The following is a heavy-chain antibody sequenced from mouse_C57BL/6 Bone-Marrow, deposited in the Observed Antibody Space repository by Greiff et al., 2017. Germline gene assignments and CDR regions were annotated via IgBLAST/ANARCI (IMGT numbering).Heavy chain of an antibody. J-gene: IGHJ3*01. V-gene: IGHV1-69*01. CDR3: ARSIYDGYWAY. D-gene: IGHD2-3*01. CDR1: GYTFTSYW. CDR2: IDPSDSYT. Sequence: VQLQQSGAELVMPGASVKLSCKASGYTFTSYWMHWVKQRPGQGLEWIGEIDPSDSYTNYNQKFKGTSTFTVDKSSSTAYMQLSSLTSEDSAVYYCARSIYDGYWAYWGQGTLVTVSA.